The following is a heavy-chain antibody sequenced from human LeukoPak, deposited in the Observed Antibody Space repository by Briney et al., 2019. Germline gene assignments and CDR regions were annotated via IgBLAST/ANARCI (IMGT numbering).Heavy chain of an antibody. CDR3: ARQRDSSGYYSGFSH. J-gene: IGHJ4*02. Sequence: GESLKISCKGSGYSFTSYWIGWVRQMPGKGLEWMGIIYPGDSDTRYSPSFQGQVTISADKSISTAYLQWSSLKASYTAMYYCARQRDSSGYYSGFSHWGQGTLVTVSS. CDR2: IYPGDSDT. D-gene: IGHD3-22*01. CDR1: GYSFTSYW. V-gene: IGHV5-51*01.